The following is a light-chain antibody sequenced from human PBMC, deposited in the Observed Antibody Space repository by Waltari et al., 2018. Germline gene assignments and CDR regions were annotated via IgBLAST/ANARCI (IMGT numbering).Light chain of an antibody. CDR3: QQYNDWST. CDR2: DAS. V-gene: IGKV1-5*01. CDR1: QSISDW. Sequence: DIQMTQSPSTLSASVGDRVTITCRASQSISDWLAWYQQKPGKAPKLLIYDASTLESGGPSRFSGSGSGTEFTLTISSLQPDDFATYYCQQYNDWSTFGQGTKLEI. J-gene: IGKJ2*01.